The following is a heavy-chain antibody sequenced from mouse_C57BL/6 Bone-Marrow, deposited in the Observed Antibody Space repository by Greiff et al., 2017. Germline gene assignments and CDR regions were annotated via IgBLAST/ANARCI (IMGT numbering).Heavy chain of an antibody. CDR2: RSYDGSN. Sequence: ESGPGLVKPSQSLSLTCSVSGYSFTSGYYWNLIRQFPGNLLEWMGYRSYDGSNNYNPSLKNRIHITHDKSKIQFFLKLNTVTTEDTATYYCARERDYDYEWFAYWGQGTMVTVSA. J-gene: IGHJ3*01. D-gene: IGHD2-4*01. CDR1: GYSFTSGYY. V-gene: IGHV3-6*01. CDR3: ARERDYDYEWFAY.